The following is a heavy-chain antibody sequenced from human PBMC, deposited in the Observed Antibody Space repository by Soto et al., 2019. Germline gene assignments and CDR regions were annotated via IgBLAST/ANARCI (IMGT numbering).Heavy chain of an antibody. CDR3: ARHQTDDSSGYYYVQGGSAFDI. V-gene: IGHV5-10-1*01. Sequence: GESLKISCXGSGYSFTSYWISWVRQMPGKGLEWMGRIDPSDSYTNYSPSFQGHVTISADKSISTAYLQWSSLKASDTAMYYCARHQTDDSSGYYYVQGGSAFDIWGQGTMVTVSS. J-gene: IGHJ3*02. CDR1: GYSFTSYW. D-gene: IGHD3-22*01. CDR2: IDPSDSYT.